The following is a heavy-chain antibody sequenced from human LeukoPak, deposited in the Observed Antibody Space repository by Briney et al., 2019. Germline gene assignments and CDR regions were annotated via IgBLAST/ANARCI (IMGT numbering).Heavy chain of an antibody. D-gene: IGHD3-10*01. CDR2: IYTSGST. V-gene: IGHV4-61*02. J-gene: IGHJ4*02. CDR1: GLSISSGSYY. CDR3: ATDAYYYGSGSYYAPFDY. Sequence: SQTLSLTCSVSGLSISSGSYYGSWIPQPAGKGLEWFGRIYTSGSTNYNPSLKSRFTISVDTSKNQFSLKLRSVTAADTAVYYCATDAYYYGSGSYYAPFDYWGQGTLVTVSS.